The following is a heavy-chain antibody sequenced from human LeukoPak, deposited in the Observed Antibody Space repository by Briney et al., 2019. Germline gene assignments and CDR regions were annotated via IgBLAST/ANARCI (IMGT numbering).Heavy chain of an antibody. CDR2: MNLKSGYT. CDR1: GYSFTTYD. CDR3: ARVAGSIDY. Sequence: GASVKVSCKASGYSFTTYDINWVRQATGQGLEWMGWMNLKSGYTGYAQKFQGRVTITRDTSTSTVYMELSSLRSEHTAVYYCARVAGSIDYWGQGTLVTVSS. J-gene: IGHJ4*02. D-gene: IGHD1-26*01. V-gene: IGHV1-8*03.